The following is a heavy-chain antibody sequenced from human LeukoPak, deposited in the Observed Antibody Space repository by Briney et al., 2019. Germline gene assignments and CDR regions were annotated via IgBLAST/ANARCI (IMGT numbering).Heavy chain of an antibody. V-gene: IGHV4-34*01. CDR1: GGSFSGCY. CDR3: ARTYCSGGSCYPFGY. D-gene: IGHD2-15*01. Sequence: SETLSLTCAVYGGSFSGCYWSWIRQPPGKGLEWIGEINHSGSTNYNPSLKSRVTISVDTSKNQFSLKLSSVTAADTAVYYCARTYCSGGSCYPFGYWGQGTLVTVSS. J-gene: IGHJ4*02. CDR2: INHSGST.